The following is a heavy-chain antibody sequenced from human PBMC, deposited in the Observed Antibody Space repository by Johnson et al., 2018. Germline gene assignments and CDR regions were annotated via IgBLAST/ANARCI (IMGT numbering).Heavy chain of an antibody. CDR2: ISYDGSNK. D-gene: IGHD3-10*01. CDR1: GFTFSSYG. Sequence: QVQLVESGGGVVQPGRSLRLSCAASGFTFSSYGMHWVRQAPGKGLEWVAVISYDGSNKYYADSVKGRFTISRDNSKNSLYLQMNSLRAEDTALYYCAKDGGSGSFTVWGQGTMVTVSS. V-gene: IGHV3-30*18. CDR3: AKDGGSGSFTV. J-gene: IGHJ3*01.